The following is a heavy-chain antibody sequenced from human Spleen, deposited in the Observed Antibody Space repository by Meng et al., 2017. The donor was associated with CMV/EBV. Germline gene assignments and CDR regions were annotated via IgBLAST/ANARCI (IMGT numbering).Heavy chain of an antibody. D-gene: IGHD1-26*01. J-gene: IGHJ4*02. V-gene: IGHV4-39*07. Sequence: SETLSLTCTVSGDSISSNSYYWGWIRQPPGKGLEWIGSMYYSGNAYYNPSLRSRVTISVDTSKNQFSLKLSSVTAADTAVYYCARDDLGHTGSSDFDFWGQGTLVTVSS. CDR3: ARDDLGHTGSSDFDF. CDR1: GDSISSNSYY. CDR2: MYYSGNA.